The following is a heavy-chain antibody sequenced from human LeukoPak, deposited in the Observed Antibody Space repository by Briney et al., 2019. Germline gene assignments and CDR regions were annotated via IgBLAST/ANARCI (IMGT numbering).Heavy chain of an antibody. Sequence: SGPTLVNPTQTLTLTCTFSGFSLSPSGVGVAWIRRPPGKALEWLALIYWDDDKRYSPSLNSRLTLTKDTSKNQVVLTMTDMDPVDTATYCCAHSRVYYYGSGSYFPKTLDYWGQGTLVTVSS. V-gene: IGHV2-5*02. CDR3: AHSRVYYYGSGSYFPKTLDY. CDR2: IYWDDDK. CDR1: GFSLSPSGVG. D-gene: IGHD3-10*01. J-gene: IGHJ4*02.